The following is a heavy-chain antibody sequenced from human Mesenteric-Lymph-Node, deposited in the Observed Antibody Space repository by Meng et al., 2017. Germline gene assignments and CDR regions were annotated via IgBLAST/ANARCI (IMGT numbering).Heavy chain of an antibody. CDR3: AKDRWILLWAGAFDI. D-gene: IGHD5-18*01. Sequence: GESLNISCAASGFTSSDYYMSWIRRAPGKGLEWVSAIIGSGGSTYYADSVKGRFTISRDNSKNTLYLQMNSLRAEDTAVYYCAKDRWILLWAGAFDIWGQGTMVTVSS. V-gene: IGHV3-23*01. CDR1: GFTSSDYY. J-gene: IGHJ3*02. CDR2: IIGSGGST.